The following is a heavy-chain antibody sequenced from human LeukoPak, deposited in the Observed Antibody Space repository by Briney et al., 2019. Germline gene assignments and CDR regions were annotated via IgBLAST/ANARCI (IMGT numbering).Heavy chain of an antibody. CDR1: GGSISSSSYY. V-gene: IGHV4-39*07. D-gene: IGHD3-3*01. CDR2: IYYSGST. J-gene: IGHJ3*02. CDR3: ARTGPIFGVVINDAFDI. Sequence: PSETLSLTCTVSGGSISSSSYYWGWIRQPPGKGLEWIGSIYYSGSTNYNPSLKSRVTISVDTSKNQFSLKMSSVTAADTAVYYCARTGPIFGVVINDAFDIWGQGTMVTVSS.